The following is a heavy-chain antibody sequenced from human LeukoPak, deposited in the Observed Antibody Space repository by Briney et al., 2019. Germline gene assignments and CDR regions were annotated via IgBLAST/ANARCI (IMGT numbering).Heavy chain of an antibody. CDR1: GGSISSGGYS. CDR3: ARDMRLGSSGPIAAAGYGL. D-gene: IGHD6-13*01. CDR2: IYHSGST. J-gene: IGHJ2*01. Sequence: SETLSLTCAVSGGSISSGGYSWSWIRQPPGKGLEWIGYIYHSGSTYYNPSLKSRVTISVDKSKNQFSLKLSSVTAADTAVYYCARDMRLGSSGPIAAAGYGLWGRGTLVTVSS. V-gene: IGHV4-30-2*01.